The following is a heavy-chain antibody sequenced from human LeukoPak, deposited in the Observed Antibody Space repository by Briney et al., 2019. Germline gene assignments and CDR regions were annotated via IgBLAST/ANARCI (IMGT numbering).Heavy chain of an antibody. CDR3: ARLDGGANLLDDALDV. CDR2: IYPGDSKT. J-gene: IGHJ3*01. V-gene: IGHV5-51*01. Sequence: GESLKISCKGSGYTFTIYWIAWVRQMPGKGLEWMGIIYPGDSKTRYSPSFQGQVTISADKSVTTAYLQWSSLKASDTAMYFCARLDGGANLLDDALDVWGQGTVVTVSS. D-gene: IGHD4/OR15-4a*01. CDR1: GYTFTIYW.